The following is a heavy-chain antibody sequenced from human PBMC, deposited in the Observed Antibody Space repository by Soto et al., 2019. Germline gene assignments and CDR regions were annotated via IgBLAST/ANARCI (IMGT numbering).Heavy chain of an antibody. CDR3: AKDQGKQQLPPGGDFDY. V-gene: IGHV3-30*18. D-gene: IGHD6-13*01. CDR2: ISYDGSNK. CDR1: GFTFSSYG. Sequence: VQLVESGGGVVQPGRSLRLSCAASGFTFSSYGMHWVRQAPGKGLEWVAVISYDGSNKYYADSVKGRFTISRDNSKNTLYLQMNSLRAEDTAVYYCAKDQGKQQLPPGGDFDYWGQGTLVTVSS. J-gene: IGHJ4*02.